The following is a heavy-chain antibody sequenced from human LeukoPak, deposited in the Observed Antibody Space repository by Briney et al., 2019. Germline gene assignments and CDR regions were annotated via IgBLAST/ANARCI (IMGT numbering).Heavy chain of an antibody. Sequence: PGGSLRLSCAASGFTFSDYTMNWVRQAPGKGLEWVSSISSSSSYIYYADSVKGRFTISRDNAKNSLYLQMNSLRAEDTAVYYCATDCSSTSCYTPMEYFQHWGQGTLVTVSS. J-gene: IGHJ1*01. V-gene: IGHV3-21*01. CDR3: ATDCSSTSCYTPMEYFQH. CDR2: ISSSSSYI. D-gene: IGHD2-2*02. CDR1: GFTFSDYT.